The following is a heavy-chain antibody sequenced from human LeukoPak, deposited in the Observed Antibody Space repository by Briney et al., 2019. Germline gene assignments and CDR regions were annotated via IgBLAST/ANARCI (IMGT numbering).Heavy chain of an antibody. V-gene: IGHV3-11*01. CDR2: ISSSGSTI. D-gene: IGHD3-10*01. CDR1: GFTFSDYY. CDR3: ARDQYYGSGSYYTDY. Sequence: GGSLRLSCAASGFTFSDYYMSWIRQAPGKGLEWVSYISSSGSTIYYADSVKGRFTISRDNAKNSLYLQMNSLRAEDTAVYYCARDQYYGSGSYYTDYWGQGTLVTVSS. J-gene: IGHJ4*02.